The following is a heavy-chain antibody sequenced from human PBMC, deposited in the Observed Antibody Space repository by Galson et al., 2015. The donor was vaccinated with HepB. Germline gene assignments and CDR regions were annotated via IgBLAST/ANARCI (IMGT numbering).Heavy chain of an antibody. CDR2: IYTSGST. Sequence: TLSLTCTVSGGSISSGSYYWSWIRQPAGKGLEWIGRIYTSGSTNYNPSLKSRVTMSVDTSKNQFSLKLSSVTAADTAVYYCARVMITFGGVPRDWYFDLWGRGTLVTVSS. V-gene: IGHV4-61*02. CDR1: GGSISSGSYY. D-gene: IGHD3-16*01. J-gene: IGHJ2*01. CDR3: ARVMITFGGVPRDWYFDL.